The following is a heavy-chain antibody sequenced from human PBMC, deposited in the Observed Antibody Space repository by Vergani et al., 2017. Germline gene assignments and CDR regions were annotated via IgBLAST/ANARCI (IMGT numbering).Heavy chain of an antibody. Sequence: QVQLQESGPGLVKPSQTLSLTCTVSGGSINSHNYYWSWIRQPAGKGLEWIGRIYTSGSTNYNPSLKSRVTMSVDTSKNQFSLKLSSVTAADTAVYYCARFGRVVVPAALNPPYYMDVWGKGTTVTVSS. CDR2: IYTSGST. CDR1: GGSINSHNYY. V-gene: IGHV4-61*02. CDR3: ARFGRVVVPAALNPPYYMDV. J-gene: IGHJ6*03. D-gene: IGHD2-2*01.